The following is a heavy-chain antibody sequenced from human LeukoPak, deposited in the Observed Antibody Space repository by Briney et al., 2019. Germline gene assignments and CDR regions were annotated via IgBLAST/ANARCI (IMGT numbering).Heavy chain of an antibody. Sequence: GESLKISCKGSGYNFNTYWIGWVRQMPGKGLEWMGIIYPGDSDTRYSPSFQGQVTSSADKSIRTAYLQWNSLQPSDTAMFYCARLLDPYSSGWDWYFDLWGRGTLVTVSS. V-gene: IGHV5-51*01. CDR3: ARLLDPYSSGWDWYFDL. CDR1: GYNFNTYW. D-gene: IGHD6-19*01. CDR2: IYPGDSDT. J-gene: IGHJ2*01.